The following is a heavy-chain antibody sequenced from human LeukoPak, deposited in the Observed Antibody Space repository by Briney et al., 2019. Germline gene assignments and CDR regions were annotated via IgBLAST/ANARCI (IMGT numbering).Heavy chain of an antibody. V-gene: IGHV3-30-3*01. J-gene: IGHJ5*02. Sequence: GRSLRLSCAASGFTFSSYAIHWVRQAPGQGLEWVAVISDDGSSKYYSDSVKGRFTISRDNSKNMLYLHMNSLGTEDTAVYSCAREHFAATRTGWFAPWGQGTLVTASS. D-gene: IGHD6-13*01. CDR3: AREHFAATRTGWFAP. CDR1: GFTFSSYA. CDR2: ISDDGSSK.